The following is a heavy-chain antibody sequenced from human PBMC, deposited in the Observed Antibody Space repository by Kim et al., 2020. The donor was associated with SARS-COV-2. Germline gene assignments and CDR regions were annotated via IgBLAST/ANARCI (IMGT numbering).Heavy chain of an antibody. Sequence: SETLSLTCTVSGASISSYYWSWIRQPPGKGLEWIGYIYYSGSTNYNPSLKSRVTISVDTSKNQFSLKLSSVTAADTAVYYCARIFLIAAAGTLYYYGMDV. J-gene: IGHJ6*01. V-gene: IGHV4-59*08. D-gene: IGHD6-13*01. CDR3: ARIFLIAAAGTLYYYGMDV. CDR2: IYYSGST. CDR1: GASISSYY.